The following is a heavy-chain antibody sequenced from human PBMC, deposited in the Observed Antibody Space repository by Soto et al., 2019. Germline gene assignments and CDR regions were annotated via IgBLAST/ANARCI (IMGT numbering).Heavy chain of an antibody. CDR3: ARYDNSGSHGVDI. CDR2: IFYSGST. V-gene: IGHV4-31*03. Sequence: QVQLQESGPGLVKPSQTLSLTCTVSGGSISSGGYYWSWIRQHPGKGLEWIGYIFYSGSTYYNPSLKSRVTISVDTSKNQCSLKLSSVTAADTAVYYCARYDNSGSHGVDIWGQGTMVTVSS. D-gene: IGHD3-22*01. J-gene: IGHJ3*02. CDR1: GGSISSGGYY.